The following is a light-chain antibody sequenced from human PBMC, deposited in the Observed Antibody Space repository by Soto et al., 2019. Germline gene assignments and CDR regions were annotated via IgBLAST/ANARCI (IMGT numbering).Light chain of an antibody. CDR2: GTF. CDR3: QQYASSPLLT. J-gene: IGKJ4*01. CDR1: QTIGSTY. Sequence: EIVLTQSPGTLSLSPGETATLSCRASQTIGSTYLAWYQQKPGQAPRLLIFGTFSRATGIPDRFSGSGSGTDFTLSISRLEPEDFAVYYCQQYASSPLLTFGGGTKVDIK. V-gene: IGKV3-20*01.